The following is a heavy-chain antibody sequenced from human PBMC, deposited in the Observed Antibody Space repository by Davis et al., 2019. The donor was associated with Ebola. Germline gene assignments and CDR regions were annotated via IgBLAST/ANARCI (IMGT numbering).Heavy chain of an antibody. CDR3: ATLYCSSTSCYVNY. CDR2: IYYSGST. Sequence: PSETLSLTCTVSGGSISSYYWSWIRQPPGKGLEWIGYIYYSGSTNYNPSLKSRVTISVDTSKNHFSLKLNSVTAADTAVYYCATLYCSSTSCYVNYWGQGTLVTVSS. CDR1: GGSISSYY. D-gene: IGHD2-2*01. V-gene: IGHV4-59*08. J-gene: IGHJ4*02.